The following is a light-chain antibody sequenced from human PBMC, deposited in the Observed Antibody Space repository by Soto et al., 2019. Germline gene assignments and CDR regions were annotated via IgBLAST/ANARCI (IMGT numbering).Light chain of an antibody. J-gene: IGKJ3*01. CDR2: GAS. V-gene: IGKV3-20*01. CDR1: QSINSRY. Sequence: EIVLTQSPGTLSLSPGERATLSCRASQSINSRYLAWYQQKPGQAPRLLIYGASSRATGIPDRFSGSGSGTDFTLTISRLEPKDFAVYYCQQFGSSPVFPFGPGTKVDIK. CDR3: QQFGSSPVFP.